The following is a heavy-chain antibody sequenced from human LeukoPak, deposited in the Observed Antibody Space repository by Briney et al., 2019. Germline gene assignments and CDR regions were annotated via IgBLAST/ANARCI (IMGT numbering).Heavy chain of an antibody. CDR1: GYSFTTYA. J-gene: IGHJ4*02. V-gene: IGHV1-3*01. D-gene: IGHD4-17*01. Sequence: ASVKVSCKASGYSFTTYATHWVRQAPGQRLEWMGWINPDKGDTKYSQNFQGRITVTRDTSASTTYMELSSLVSEDTAVDYCARRLKGSYGNLFDYWGQGTLVTVSS. CDR2: INPDKGDT. CDR3: ARRLKGSYGNLFDY.